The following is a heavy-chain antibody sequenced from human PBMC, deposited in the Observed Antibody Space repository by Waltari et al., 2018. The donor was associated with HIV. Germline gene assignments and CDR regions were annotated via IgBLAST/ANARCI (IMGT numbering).Heavy chain of an antibody. J-gene: IGHJ4*02. Sequence: QLHLQESGPGLVKPSETLALPCTVSGGSITRTDFYWAWLRPPPGKGLEWIGLMYNSGTTDYNPSLKSRVSMSRDTSKNRFSLRLHSVTAADTAIYYCARRGDGFNQHARLDHWGPGTLVTVSS. D-gene: IGHD2-2*01. CDR1: GGSITRTDFY. V-gene: IGHV4-39*01. CDR2: MYNSGTT. CDR3: ARRGDGFNQHARLDH.